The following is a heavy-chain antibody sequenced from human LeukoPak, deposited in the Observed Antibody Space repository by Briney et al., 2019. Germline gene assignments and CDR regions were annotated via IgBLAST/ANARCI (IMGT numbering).Heavy chain of an antibody. D-gene: IGHD6-13*01. Sequence: SETLSLTCSVSGGSISSYYWSWIRQPPGKGLEWIGYMYYNGSTNYNPSLKSRVTISIDTSKNQFSLQLNSVTPEDTAVYYCARERVGSSSWYYWGQGTLVTVSS. CDR3: ARERVGSSSWYY. V-gene: IGHV4-59*12. J-gene: IGHJ4*02. CDR2: MYYNGST. CDR1: GGSISSYY.